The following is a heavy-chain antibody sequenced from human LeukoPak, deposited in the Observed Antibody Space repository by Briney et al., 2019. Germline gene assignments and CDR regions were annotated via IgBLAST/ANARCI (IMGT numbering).Heavy chain of an antibody. CDR3: VAVVVPAASPFDY. Sequence: ASVKVSCKASGYNFANNYLHWARQAPGQGPQWMGRINPIDGTTRYAQKFQGRVTITADKSTSTAYMELSSLRSEDTAVYYCVAVVVPAASPFDYWGQGTLVTVSS. CDR2: INPIDGTT. D-gene: IGHD2-2*01. J-gene: IGHJ4*02. CDR1: GYNFANNY. V-gene: IGHV1-46*01.